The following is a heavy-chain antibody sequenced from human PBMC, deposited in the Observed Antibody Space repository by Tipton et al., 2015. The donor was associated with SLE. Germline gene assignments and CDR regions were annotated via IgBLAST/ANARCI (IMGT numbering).Heavy chain of an antibody. Sequence: SLRLSCAASGFTFSSYAMHWVRQAPGKGREWVAVISYDGSNKYYADSVKGRFTISRDNAKNTLYLQMNSLRAEDTAVYYCARKPYSSSSHYFDYWGQGTLVTVSS. J-gene: IGHJ4*02. CDR3: ARKPYSSSSHYFDY. CDR2: ISYDGSNK. D-gene: IGHD6-6*01. CDR1: GFTFSSYA. V-gene: IGHV3-30-3*01.